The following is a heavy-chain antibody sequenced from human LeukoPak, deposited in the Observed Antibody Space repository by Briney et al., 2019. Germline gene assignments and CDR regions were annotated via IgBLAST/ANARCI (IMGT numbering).Heavy chain of an antibody. D-gene: IGHD3-9*01. J-gene: IGHJ4*02. V-gene: IGHV3-23*01. CDR3: AKWGDFDILTGYYVSDF. CDR2: VTGRGGST. CDR1: GFTFSNYA. Sequence: GGSLRLSCVASGFTFSNYAMSWVRQAPGRRLEWVSAVTGRGGSTYYADSVKGRFTISRDNSRNTLFLQMNSLRAEDTAIYYCAKWGDFDILTGYYVSDFWGQGTLVTVSS.